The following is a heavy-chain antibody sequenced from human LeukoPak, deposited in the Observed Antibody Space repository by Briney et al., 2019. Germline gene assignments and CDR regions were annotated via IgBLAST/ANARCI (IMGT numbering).Heavy chain of an antibody. CDR1: GFTFTSAW. D-gene: IGHD3-3*01. Sequence: GGSLRLSCAASGFTFTSAWMSWVRQAPGKGLEWVGRIKGKTAAGAPDYVASVKGRFTISRDDSKNTLFLQMNSLKTEDTAVYYCITGDYDFWSGFYSPDHYFDYWGQGTLVTVSS. CDR2: IKGKTAAGAP. J-gene: IGHJ4*02. V-gene: IGHV3-15*01. CDR3: ITGDYDFWSGFYSPDHYFDY.